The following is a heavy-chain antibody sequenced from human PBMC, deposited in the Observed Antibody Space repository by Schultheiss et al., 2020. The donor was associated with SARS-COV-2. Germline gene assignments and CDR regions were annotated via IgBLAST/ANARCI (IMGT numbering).Heavy chain of an antibody. D-gene: IGHD1-1*01. CDR2: IWYDGSNK. Sequence: GGSLRLSCAASGFTFSSYGMHWVRQAPGKGLEWVAVIWYDGSNKYYADSVKGRFTISRDNANKSLYLQMNSLRAEDTAVYYCAILDAGIPFDYWGQGALVTVSS. J-gene: IGHJ4*02. CDR1: GFTFSSYG. V-gene: IGHV3-33*03. CDR3: AILDAGIPFDY.